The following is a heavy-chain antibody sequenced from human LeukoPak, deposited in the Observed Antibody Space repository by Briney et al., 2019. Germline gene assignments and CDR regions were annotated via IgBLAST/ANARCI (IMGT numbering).Heavy chain of an antibody. CDR2: ISGSGGST. Sequence: PGGSLRLSCAASGFTFSSYAMGWVRQAPGKGLEWVSAISGSGGSTYYADSVKGRFTISRDNSKNTLYLQMNSLRAEDTAVYYCAKEKAHSSSWDYFDYWGQGTLVTVSS. J-gene: IGHJ4*02. CDR3: AKEKAHSSSWDYFDY. CDR1: GFTFSSYA. V-gene: IGHV3-23*01. D-gene: IGHD6-6*01.